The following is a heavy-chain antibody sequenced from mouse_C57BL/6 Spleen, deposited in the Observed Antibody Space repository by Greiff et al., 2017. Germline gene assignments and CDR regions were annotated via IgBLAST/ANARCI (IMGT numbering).Heavy chain of an antibody. D-gene: IGHD1-1*01. CDR3: TRRITTVVATPHWYFDV. V-gene: IGHV1-15*01. Sequence: VQLQESGAELVRPGASVTLSCKASGYTFTDYEMHWVKQTPVHGLEWIGAIDPETGGTAYNQKFKGKAILTADKSSSTAYMELRSLTSEDSAVYYCTRRITTVVATPHWYFDVWGTGTTVTVSS. CDR2: IDPETGGT. CDR1: GYTFTDYE. J-gene: IGHJ1*03.